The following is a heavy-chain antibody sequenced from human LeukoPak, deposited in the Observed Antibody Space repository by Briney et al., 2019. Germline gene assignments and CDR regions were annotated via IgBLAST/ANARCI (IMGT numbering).Heavy chain of an antibody. D-gene: IGHD6-13*01. CDR3: ARVRQQLVDY. CDR1: GYTLTSYY. V-gene: IGHV1-46*01. Sequence: ASVEVSCKASGYTLTSYYMHWVRQAPGQGLEWMGVINPSGGSTSYAQNFQGRVTMTRDTSTSTVYMELSSLRSEDTAVYYCARVRQQLVDYWGQGTLVTVSS. J-gene: IGHJ4*02. CDR2: INPSGGST.